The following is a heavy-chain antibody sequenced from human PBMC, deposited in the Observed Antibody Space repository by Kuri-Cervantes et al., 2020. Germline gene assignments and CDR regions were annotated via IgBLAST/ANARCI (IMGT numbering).Heavy chain of an antibody. J-gene: IGHJ3*02. V-gene: IGHV1-69*05. Sequence: SVKVSCKASGVTFSNSVISWVRQAPGQGLEWMGGIIPIFGTANYAQKFQGRVTITTDESTSTAYMELSSLRSEDTAVYYCARYETTMLRNGGENAFDIWGQGTMVTVSS. D-gene: IGHD3-10*02. CDR2: IIPIFGTA. CDR1: GVTFSNSV. CDR3: ARYETTMLRNGGENAFDI.